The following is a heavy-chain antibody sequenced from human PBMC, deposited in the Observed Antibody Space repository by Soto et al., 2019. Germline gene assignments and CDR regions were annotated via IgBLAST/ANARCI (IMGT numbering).Heavy chain of an antibody. CDR2: VSAYDGST. CDR1: GYTFTNYG. D-gene: IGHD3-22*01. Sequence: QVQLVQSGAEVKKPGASVKVSCKVAGYTFTNYGISWVRQTPGQGLEWMGWVSAYDGSTNYAQKLQGRVTMTTDTSTSTAYMELRSLRFDDTAVYYCARDVGHYYDGSGYKIYFDYWGQGTLVTISS. CDR3: ARDVGHYYDGSGYKIYFDY. V-gene: IGHV1-18*01. J-gene: IGHJ4*02.